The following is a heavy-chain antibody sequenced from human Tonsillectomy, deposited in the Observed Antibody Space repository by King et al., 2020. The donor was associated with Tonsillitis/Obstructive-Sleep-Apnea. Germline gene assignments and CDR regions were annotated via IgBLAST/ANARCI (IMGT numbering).Heavy chain of an antibody. J-gene: IGHJ4*02. CDR1: GGSISSYY. CDR3: ARADSSGYFDY. V-gene: IGHV4-59*08. Sequence: QLQESGPGLVKPSETLSLTCTASGGSISSYYWSWIRQPPGKGLEWVGYIYYSGSTNYNPSLKGRVTISVDTSRDQFSLKLSSVTAADTAVYYCARADSSGYFDYWGQGTLVTVSS. CDR2: IYYSGST. D-gene: IGHD3-22*01.